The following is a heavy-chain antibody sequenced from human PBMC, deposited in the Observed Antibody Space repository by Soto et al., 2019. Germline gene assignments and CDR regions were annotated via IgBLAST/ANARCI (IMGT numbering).Heavy chain of an antibody. CDR1: GGSISSGGYY. Sequence: SETLSLTCTVSGGSISSGGYYWSWIRQHPGKGLEWIGFIYYSGSTYYNPSLKSRVTISVDTSKNQFSLKLSSVTAADTAVYYCARAHIAARVGDAFDIWGQGTMVTVSS. CDR2: IYYSGST. V-gene: IGHV4-31*03. CDR3: ARAHIAARVGDAFDI. D-gene: IGHD6-6*01. J-gene: IGHJ3*02.